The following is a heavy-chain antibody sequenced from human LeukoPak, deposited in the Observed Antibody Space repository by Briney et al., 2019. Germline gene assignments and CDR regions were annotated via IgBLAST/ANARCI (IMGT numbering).Heavy chain of an antibody. D-gene: IGHD4-17*01. CDR2: ISGRGGDT. Sequence: GVSLRLSCAASGFTFNIYAMTWVRQAPGKGLEWVSGISGRGGDTYYADFVKGRVTISRDNSKNTLYLQMNSLRAEDTAVYYCAKGPGSATVTNYFDFWGQGTLVTVSS. CDR1: GFTFNIYA. V-gene: IGHV3-23*01. CDR3: AKGPGSATVTNYFDF. J-gene: IGHJ4*02.